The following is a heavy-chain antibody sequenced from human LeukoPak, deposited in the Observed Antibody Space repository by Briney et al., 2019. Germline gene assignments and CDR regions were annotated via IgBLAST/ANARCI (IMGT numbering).Heavy chain of an antibody. CDR1: GGSISSYY. J-gene: IGHJ4*02. D-gene: IGHD3-22*01. CDR2: IYYSGST. V-gene: IGHV4-59*01. Sequence: SETLSLTRSVSGGSISSYYWSGIRQPPGKGLEWIGFIYYSGSTNYNPSLKSRVTMSVDTSKSQFSLKLSSVTAADTAVYYCARGQFDSSGYYYGFDYWGQGTLVTASS. CDR3: ARGQFDSSGYYYGFDY.